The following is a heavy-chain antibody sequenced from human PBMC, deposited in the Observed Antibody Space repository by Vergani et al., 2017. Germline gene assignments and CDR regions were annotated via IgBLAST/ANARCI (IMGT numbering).Heavy chain of an antibody. D-gene: IGHD3-16*01. V-gene: IGHV3-43*01. J-gene: IGHJ6*03. CDR3: VKDMTRGMGYYMDV. Sequence: VQLVESGGGVVQPGRSLRLSCAASGFTFSSYGMHWVRQAPGKGLQWVSLITWDGASTYYADSVKGRFTISRDNSKNSLYLQMNSLRTEDTALYYCVKDMTRGMGYYMDVWGKGTTVTVSS. CDR2: ITWDGAST. CDR1: GFTFSSYG.